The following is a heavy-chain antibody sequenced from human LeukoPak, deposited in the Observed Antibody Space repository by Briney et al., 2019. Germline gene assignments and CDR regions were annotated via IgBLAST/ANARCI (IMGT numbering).Heavy chain of an antibody. CDR1: RFTFNSYA. D-gene: IGHD3-9*01. J-gene: IGHJ4*02. Sequence: GGSLRLSCAASRFTFNSYAMSWVRQAPGKGLEWVSVIGGSNGITFYVGSVKGRFTISRDNSKDTLYLQMNSLRAEDTAVYYCARATGKDILTGRKLDYWGQGTLVTVSS. CDR3: ARATGKDILTGRKLDY. V-gene: IGHV3-23*01. CDR2: IGGSNGIT.